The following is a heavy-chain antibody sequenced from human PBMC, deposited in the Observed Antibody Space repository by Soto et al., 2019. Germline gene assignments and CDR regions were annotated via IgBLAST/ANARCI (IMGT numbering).Heavy chain of an antibody. D-gene: IGHD4-4*01. J-gene: IGHJ4*02. Sequence: LRLSCAVSGFSFSSYAMNWVRQAPGKGLEWISYITDGGTTRYYADSVKGRFTFSRDNAKNSLYLQMNSLRAEDTAIYYCARDTGTQYYFDYWGQGTLVTVSS. V-gene: IGHV3-48*03. CDR2: ITDGGTTR. CDR3: ARDTGTQYYFDY. CDR1: GFSFSSYA.